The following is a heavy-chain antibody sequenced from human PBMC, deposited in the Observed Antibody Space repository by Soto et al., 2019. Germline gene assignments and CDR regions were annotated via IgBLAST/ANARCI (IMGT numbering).Heavy chain of an antibody. D-gene: IGHD2-15*01. V-gene: IGHV1-2*04. CDR3: ARGPRFFVSRRLPEWSVS. Sequence: PSVKVSCKASGYTFTGYYMHWVRQAPGQGLEWMGWINPNSGGTNYAQKFQGWVTMTRDTSISTAYMELSRLRSDDTAVYYCARGPRFFVSRRLPEWSVSSGQGILVSVS. CDR2: INPNSGGT. CDR1: GYTFTGYY. J-gene: IGHJ5*01.